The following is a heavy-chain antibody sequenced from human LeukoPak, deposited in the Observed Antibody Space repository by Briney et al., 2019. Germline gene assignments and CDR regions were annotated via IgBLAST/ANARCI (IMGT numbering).Heavy chain of an antibody. Sequence: SETLSLTCAVSGYSISSGYYWGWIRQPPGQGLEWIGSIYHSGSTYYNPSLKSRVTISVDTSKNQFSLKLSSVTAADPAVYYCARLRGGLYYYYYMDVWGKGTTVTVSS. CDR2: IYHSGST. V-gene: IGHV4-38-2*01. J-gene: IGHJ6*03. CDR3: ARLRGGLYYYYYMDV. D-gene: IGHD3-16*01. CDR1: GYSISSGYY.